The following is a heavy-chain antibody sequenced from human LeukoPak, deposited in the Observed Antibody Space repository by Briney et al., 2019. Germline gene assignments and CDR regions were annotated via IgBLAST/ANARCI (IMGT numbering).Heavy chain of an antibody. V-gene: IGHV4-61*02. J-gene: IGHJ1*01. CDR1: GVPISSGSYY. D-gene: IGHD1-26*01. Sequence: SQTLSLTCTVSGVPISSGSYYWSWIRQPAGKGLEWIGRIYTSGSTNYNPSLKSRVTMSVDTSKNQFSLKLSSVTAADTAVYYCATSIGGLTYDEHFQHWGQGTLVTVSS. CDR3: ATSIGGLTYDEHFQH. CDR2: IYTSGST.